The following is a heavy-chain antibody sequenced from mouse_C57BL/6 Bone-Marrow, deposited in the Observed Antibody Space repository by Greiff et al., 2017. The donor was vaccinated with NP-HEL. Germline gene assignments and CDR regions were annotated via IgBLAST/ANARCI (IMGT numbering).Heavy chain of an antibody. V-gene: IGHV1-72*01. Sequence: QLPGAELVKPGASVKLSCKASGYTFTSYWMHWVKQRPGRGLEWIGRIDPNSGGTKYNEKFKSKATLTVDKPSSTAYMQLSSLTSEDSAVYYCARDYGSSADWYFDVWGTGTTVTVSS. CDR3: ARDYGSSADWYFDV. D-gene: IGHD1-1*01. CDR1: GYTFTSYW. CDR2: IDPNSGGT. J-gene: IGHJ1*03.